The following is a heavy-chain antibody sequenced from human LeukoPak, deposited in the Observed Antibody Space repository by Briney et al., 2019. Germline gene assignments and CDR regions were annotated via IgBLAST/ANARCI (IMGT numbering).Heavy chain of an antibody. V-gene: IGHV3-64*04. CDR2: ISSNGGST. Sequence: SGGSLRLSCSASGFTFSSYAMHWVRQAPGKGLEYVSAISSNGGSTYYADSVKGRFTISRDNSKNTLYLQMNSLRAEDTAVYYCASTYSGYGPTGYGMDVWGQGTTVTVSS. CDR3: ASTYSGYGPTGYGMDV. CDR1: GFTFSSYA. J-gene: IGHJ6*02. D-gene: IGHD5-12*01.